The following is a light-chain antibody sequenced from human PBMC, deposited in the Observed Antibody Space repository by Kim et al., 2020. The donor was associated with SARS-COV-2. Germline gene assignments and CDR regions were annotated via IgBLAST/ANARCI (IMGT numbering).Light chain of an antibody. Sequence: RATISGKAGQGVVCRSNNQNCVAWYQQEPGEPPELLVYWAATRECGVADRFRGGGSGTDFTLTISSGEAEDGAVYDWQEYYRGPDTFGRGTEVE. J-gene: IGKJ2*01. CDR2: WAA. CDR3: QEYYRGPDT. V-gene: IGKV4-1*01. CDR1: QGVVCRSNNQNC.